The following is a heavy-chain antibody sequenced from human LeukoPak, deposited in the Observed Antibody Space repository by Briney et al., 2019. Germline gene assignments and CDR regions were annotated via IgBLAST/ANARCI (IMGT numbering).Heavy chain of an antibody. D-gene: IGHD2-2*01. J-gene: IGHJ3*02. CDR2: IYYSGST. CDR3: ARDSDRLGYCSSTSCLNDAFDI. V-gene: IGHV4-30-4*08. CDR1: GGSISSCY. Sequence: SETLSLTCTVSGGSISSCYWSWVRQPPGKGLEWIGYIYYSGSTYYNPSLKSRVTISVDTSKNQFSLKLSSVTAADTAVYYCARDSDRLGYCSSTSCLNDAFDIWGQGTMVTVSS.